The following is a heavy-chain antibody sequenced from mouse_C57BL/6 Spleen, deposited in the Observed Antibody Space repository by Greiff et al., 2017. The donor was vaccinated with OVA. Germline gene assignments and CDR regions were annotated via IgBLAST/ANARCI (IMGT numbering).Heavy chain of an antibody. Sequence: VQLQQSGPELVKPGASVKISCKASGYTFTDYYMNWVKQSHGKSLEWIGDINPNNGGTSYNQKFKGKATLTVDKSSSTAYMELRSLTSEDSAVYYCAREDGYYGAMDYWGQGTSVTVSS. CDR2: INPNNGGT. CDR1: GYTFTDYY. D-gene: IGHD2-3*01. J-gene: IGHJ4*01. CDR3: AREDGYYGAMDY. V-gene: IGHV1-26*01.